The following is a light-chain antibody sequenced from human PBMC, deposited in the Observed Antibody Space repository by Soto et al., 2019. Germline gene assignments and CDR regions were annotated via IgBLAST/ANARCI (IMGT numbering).Light chain of an antibody. J-gene: IGKJ2*01. CDR1: QSVSNN. Sequence: EIVMTQYPATLSVSPGERATLSCRASQSVSNNLPWYQQKPGQAPRLLIYGASTRATGIPARFSGSGSGTEFTLTISSLQSEDFAVYYCQQYNNWPPYTFGQGTNLQIK. V-gene: IGKV3-15*01. CDR2: GAS. CDR3: QQYNNWPPYT.